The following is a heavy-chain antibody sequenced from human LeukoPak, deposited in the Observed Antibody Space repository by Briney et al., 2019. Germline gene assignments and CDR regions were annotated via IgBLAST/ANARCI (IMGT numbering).Heavy chain of an antibody. CDR1: GGTFSSYA. V-gene: IGHV1-69*05. CDR2: IIPIFGTA. D-gene: IGHD6-6*01. Sequence: GASVKVSCKASGGTFSSYAISWVRQAPGQGLEWMGGIIPIFGTANYAQKFEGRVTITTDESTSPAYMELSSLRSEDTAVYSCARGSSVRPDTPDQGYYFDYWGEGTLVTVSS. J-gene: IGHJ4*02. CDR3: ARGSSVRPDTPDQGYYFDY.